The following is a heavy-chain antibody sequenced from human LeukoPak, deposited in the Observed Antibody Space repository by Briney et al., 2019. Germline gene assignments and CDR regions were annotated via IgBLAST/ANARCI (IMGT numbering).Heavy chain of an antibody. V-gene: IGHV3-43D*03. CDR3: AKDISGVGRYMAGLGEPNYFDY. CDR2: ISWDGGST. J-gene: IGHJ4*02. Sequence: GGSLRLSCAASGFTFDDYAMHWVRQAPGKGLEWVSLISWDGGSTYYADSVKGRFTISRDNSKNSLYLQMNSLRAEDTALYYCAKDISGVGRYMAGLGEPNYFDYWGQGTLVTVSS. D-gene: IGHD3-16*01. CDR1: GFTFDDYA.